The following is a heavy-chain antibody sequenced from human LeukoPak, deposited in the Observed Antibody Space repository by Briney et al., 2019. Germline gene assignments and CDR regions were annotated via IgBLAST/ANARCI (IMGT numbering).Heavy chain of an antibody. V-gene: IGHV4-31*03. Sequence: SQTLSLTCTVSGGSISSGGYYWNWIRQHPGQGLEWIGYIYYSGSTYYNPSLKSRVTISVDTSKNQFSLMLSSVTAADTAVYYCARVRDGNYGYNWFNLWGQGTLVTVSS. J-gene: IGHJ5*02. CDR3: ARVRDGNYGYNWFNL. D-gene: IGHD4-17*01. CDR1: GGSISSGGYY. CDR2: IYYSGST.